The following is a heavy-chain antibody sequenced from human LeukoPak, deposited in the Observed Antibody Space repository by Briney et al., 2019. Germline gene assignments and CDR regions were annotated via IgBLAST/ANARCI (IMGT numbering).Heavy chain of an antibody. D-gene: IGHD6-6*01. J-gene: IGHJ3*02. CDR3: ARDQREGIAARPGLNAFDI. Sequence: GASVKVSCKASGYTFTRYYMHWVRQAPGQGLEWMGIINPSGGSTSYAQKFQGRVTMTRDTSTSTVYMELSSLRSEDTAVYYCARDQREGIAARPGLNAFDIWGQGTMVTVSS. CDR2: INPSGGST. CDR1: GYTFTRYY. V-gene: IGHV1-46*01.